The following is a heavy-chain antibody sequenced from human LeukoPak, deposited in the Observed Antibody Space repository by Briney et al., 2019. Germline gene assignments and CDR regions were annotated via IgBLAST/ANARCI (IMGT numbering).Heavy chain of an antibody. J-gene: IGHJ4*02. D-gene: IGHD6-13*01. CDR3: AREAPYSSNYDY. V-gene: IGHV4-59*01. Sequence: SETLSLTCTVSGGSISSFYWSWIRQPPGKGLEWIGHIFYSGSTNYNPSLKSRVTISVDTSKNQFSLKLSSMTAADTVVYYCAREAPYSSNYDYWGQGTLVTVSS. CDR1: GGSISSFY. CDR2: IFYSGST.